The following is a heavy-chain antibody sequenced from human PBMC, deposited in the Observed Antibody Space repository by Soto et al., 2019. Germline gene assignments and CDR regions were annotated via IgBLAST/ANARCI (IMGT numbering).Heavy chain of an antibody. V-gene: IGHV4-61*02. CDR1: GGSVSGGSYY. Sequence: SETLSLTCTVSGGSVSGGSYYWSWIRQPAGKGLEWIGRIYTSGSTNYNPSLKSRVTMSVDTSKNQFSLKLSSVTAADTAVYYCARDYGDYVNFDYWGQGTLVTVSS. D-gene: IGHD4-17*01. CDR2: IYTSGST. CDR3: ARDYGDYVNFDY. J-gene: IGHJ4*02.